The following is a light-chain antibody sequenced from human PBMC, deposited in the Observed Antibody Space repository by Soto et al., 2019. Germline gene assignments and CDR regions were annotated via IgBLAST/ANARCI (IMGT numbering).Light chain of an antibody. CDR3: SSYTSSRTLV. J-gene: IGLJ1*01. V-gene: IGLV2-14*01. CDR1: SSDVGAYNY. CDR2: EVS. Sequence: QSALTQPASVSGSPGQSITISCTGTSSDVGAYNYVSWYQQHPGKAPKLMIYEVSNRPSGVSHRFSGSKSDNTASLTISGLQTEDEADYYCSSYTSSRTLVFGTGTKVNVL.